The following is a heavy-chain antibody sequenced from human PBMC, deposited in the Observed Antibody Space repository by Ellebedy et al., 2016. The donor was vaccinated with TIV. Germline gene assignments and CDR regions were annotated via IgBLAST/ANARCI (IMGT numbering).Heavy chain of an antibody. J-gene: IGHJ3*02. CDR1: GFTFSDYF. CDR3: ARDLEAVADTSRAFDI. V-gene: IGHV3-33*01. D-gene: IGHD6-19*01. CDR2: IWNDGSNK. Sequence: GESLKISXEASGFTFSDYFMHWVRQAPGKGLEWVAVIWNDGSNKDYAASVKGRFTISRDDSKNTLYLQMNSLRGEDTAVYYCARDLEAVADTSRAFDIWGQGTMVTVSS.